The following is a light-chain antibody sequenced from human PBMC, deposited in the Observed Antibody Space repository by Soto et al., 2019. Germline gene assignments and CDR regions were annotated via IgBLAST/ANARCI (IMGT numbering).Light chain of an antibody. CDR2: DAS. Sequence: EIVLTQSPATLSLSLGERATLSCRASQSIGSYLAWYQHKLGQPPRLLIYDASNRATGIPVRFSGSGSGTDFTLTISSLEPEDFAVYYCQQRSDWPITFGQGTRLEI. CDR1: QSIGSY. CDR3: QQRSDWPIT. J-gene: IGKJ5*01. V-gene: IGKV3-11*01.